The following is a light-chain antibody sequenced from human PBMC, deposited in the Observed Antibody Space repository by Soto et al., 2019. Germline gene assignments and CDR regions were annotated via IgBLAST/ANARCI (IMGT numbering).Light chain of an antibody. CDR3: KQRSNWPPIT. V-gene: IGKV3-11*01. CDR1: QIVSRF. J-gene: IGKJ5*01. CDR2: DAS. Sequence: SCRASQIVSRFLALYQQKPVKATSLLIYDASNRATGIQARLIGSGSGKDFTLNIDNLDPEDFAVYYCKQRSNWPPITFGQGTRLEIK.